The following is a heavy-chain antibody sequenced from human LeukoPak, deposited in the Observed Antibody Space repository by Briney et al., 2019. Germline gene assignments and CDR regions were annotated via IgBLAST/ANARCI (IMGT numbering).Heavy chain of an antibody. CDR2: VVVLSVTT. J-gene: IGHJ3*02. CDR3: AAGWVTAATDAFDI. V-gene: IGHV1-58*01. CDR1: GFTFTSSD. D-gene: IGHD2-2*01. Sequence: GSSLKGSCKASGFTFTSSDVWCVRQARGQRLEWIGWVVVLSVTTNSTQRCQERVTITKDRSIRTPYMELSSLRSEDTAVYYCAAGWVTAATDAFDIWGQGTMVTVSS.